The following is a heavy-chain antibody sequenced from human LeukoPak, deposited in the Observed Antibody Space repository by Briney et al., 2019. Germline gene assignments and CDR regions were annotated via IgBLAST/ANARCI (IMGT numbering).Heavy chain of an antibody. CDR1: GYTFTSYD. V-gene: IGHV1-8*01. J-gene: IGHJ6*02. CDR3: ARGRYSGYNPYYYSMDV. D-gene: IGHD5-12*01. Sequence: ASVKVSCKASGYTFTSYDINWVRQATGQGLEWMGWMNPNSGNTGYAQKFQGRVTMTRNTSISTAYMELSSLRSEDTAVYYCARGRYSGYNPYYYSMDVWGQGTTVTVSS. CDR2: MNPNSGNT.